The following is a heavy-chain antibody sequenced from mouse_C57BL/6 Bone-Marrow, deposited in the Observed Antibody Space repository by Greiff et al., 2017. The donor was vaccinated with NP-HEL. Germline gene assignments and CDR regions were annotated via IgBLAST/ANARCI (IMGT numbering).Heavy chain of an antibody. Sequence: QVQLKESGAELARPGASVKLSCKASGYTFTSYGISWVKQRTGQGLEWIGEIYPRSGNTYYNEKFTGTATLTADKSSSPAYMELRSLTSEDSAVYFCARKVYYSNYVFAYWGQGTLVTVSA. J-gene: IGHJ3*01. CDR1: GYTFTSYG. CDR3: ARKVYYSNYVFAY. V-gene: IGHV1-81*01. CDR2: IYPRSGNT. D-gene: IGHD2-5*01.